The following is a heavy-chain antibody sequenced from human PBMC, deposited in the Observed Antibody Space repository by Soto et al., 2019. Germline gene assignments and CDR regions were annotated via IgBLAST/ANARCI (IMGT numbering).Heavy chain of an antibody. J-gene: IGHJ3*02. CDR3: ARDFNDSRFRSGAFDI. V-gene: IGHV3-11*06. D-gene: IGHD1-1*01. CDR2: ISSSSSYT. Sequence: QVQLVESGGGLVQPGGSLRLSCAASGFTFSDYYMSWIRQAPGKGLEWVSYISSSSSYTNYADSVKGRFTISRDNAKNSLYLQMNSLRAEDTAVYYCARDFNDSRFRSGAFDIWGQGTMVTVSS. CDR1: GFTFSDYY.